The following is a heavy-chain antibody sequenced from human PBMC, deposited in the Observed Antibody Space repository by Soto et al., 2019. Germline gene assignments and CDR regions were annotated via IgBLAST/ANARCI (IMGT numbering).Heavy chain of an antibody. J-gene: IGHJ6*02. V-gene: IGHV5-51*01. CDR3: ARGISSWSLGYYGMDV. Sequence: GESLKISCKGSGYRFTDYWIGWVRQMPGKGLEWMGVIYPGDSDTRYSPSFQGQVTISADKSISTAYLRWSSLKASDTAMYYCARGISSWSLGYYGMDVWGQGTRSPSP. D-gene: IGHD6-13*01. CDR2: IYPGDSDT. CDR1: GYRFTDYW.